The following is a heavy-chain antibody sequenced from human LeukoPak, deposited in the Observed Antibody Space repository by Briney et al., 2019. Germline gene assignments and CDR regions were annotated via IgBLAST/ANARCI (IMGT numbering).Heavy chain of an antibody. CDR2: IYYSGST. D-gene: IGHD3-10*01. CDR1: GGSISSSSYY. Sequence: PSETLSLTCTVSGGSISSSSYYWGWIRQPPGKGLEWIGSIYYSGSTYYNPSLKSRVTISVDTSKNQFSLKLSSVTAADTAVYYCARGYGSGSYYHNGVDYWGQGTLVTVSS. CDR3: ARGYGSGSYYHNGVDY. V-gene: IGHV4-39*01. J-gene: IGHJ4*02.